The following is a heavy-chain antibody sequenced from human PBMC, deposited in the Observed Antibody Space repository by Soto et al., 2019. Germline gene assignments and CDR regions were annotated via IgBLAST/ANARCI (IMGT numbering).Heavy chain of an antibody. Sequence: SETLSLTCTVSCGSISSSIYYCGGIRQPPGKGLAWIGSIYYSGSPYYNRSLKSRFTISGDTSNNQFSLKLSSVTAADTAVYYCARHLRGRGYYKGYYFDYWGQGTLVTVS. CDR3: ARHLRGRGYYKGYYFDY. CDR2: IYYSGSP. J-gene: IGHJ4*02. V-gene: IGHV4-39*01. D-gene: IGHD3-3*01. CDR1: CGSISSSIYY.